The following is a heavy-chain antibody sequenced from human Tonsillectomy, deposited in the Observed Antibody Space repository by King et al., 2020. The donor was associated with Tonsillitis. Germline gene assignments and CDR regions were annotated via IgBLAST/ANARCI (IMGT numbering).Heavy chain of an antibody. D-gene: IGHD4-17*01. CDR1: GDSLTSGGYF. Sequence: QLQESGPGLVRPSQTLSLICSVSGDSLTSGGYFWSWIRQHPDKGLEWIGSIYHSGPTYHTPSLRSRLFMSVDTSKNHFSLRLTSVTAADTAVYYCARNRDYGDYVDFWGQGTLVAVSS. CDR2: IYHSGPT. J-gene: IGHJ4*02. CDR3: ARNRDYGDYVDF. V-gene: IGHV4-31*03.